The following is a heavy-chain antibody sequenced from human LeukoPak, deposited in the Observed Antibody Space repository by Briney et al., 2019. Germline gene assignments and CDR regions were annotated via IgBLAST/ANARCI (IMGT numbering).Heavy chain of an antibody. Sequence: PGGSLRLSCEASGFTLNNYAMSWVRQAPGKGLEWVSIINNSGGSTYYADSVKGQFTISRDLSKNTLYLQMNSLRAEDTALYYCARKYSGTNPFDYWGQGTLVTVSS. V-gene: IGHV3-23*01. CDR3: ARKYSGTNPFDY. CDR2: INNSGGST. CDR1: GFTLNNYA. J-gene: IGHJ4*02. D-gene: IGHD1-26*01.